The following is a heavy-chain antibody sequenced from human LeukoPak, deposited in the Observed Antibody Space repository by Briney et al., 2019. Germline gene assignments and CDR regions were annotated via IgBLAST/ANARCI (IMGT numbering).Heavy chain of an antibody. CDR2: IWYDGSNK. CDR1: GFTSSSYG. Sequence: GGSLRLSCAASGFTSSSYGMDWGRQAPGKGLGWVAVIWYDGSNKYYADSVKGRFTIYRDNSKNTLYLQMNSLRAEDTAVYYCARGKFQVGATYLLGYWGQGTLVTVSS. CDR3: ARGKFQVGATYLLGY. J-gene: IGHJ4*02. D-gene: IGHD1-26*01. V-gene: IGHV3-33*01.